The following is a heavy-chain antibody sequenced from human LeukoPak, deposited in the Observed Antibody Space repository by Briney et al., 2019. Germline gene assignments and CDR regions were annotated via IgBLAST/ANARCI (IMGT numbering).Heavy chain of an antibody. CDR2: ISGSGGST. CDR3: AKRRGLEVLHYYYMDV. CDR1: GFTFSSYA. J-gene: IGHJ6*03. V-gene: IGHV3-23*01. Sequence: GGSLRLSCAASGFTFSSYAMSWVRQAPGKGLEWVSAISGSGGSTYYADSVKGRFTISRDNSKNTLYLLMNSLRAEDTAVYYCAKRRGLEVLHYYYMDVWGKGPTVTVSS. D-gene: IGHD1-7*01.